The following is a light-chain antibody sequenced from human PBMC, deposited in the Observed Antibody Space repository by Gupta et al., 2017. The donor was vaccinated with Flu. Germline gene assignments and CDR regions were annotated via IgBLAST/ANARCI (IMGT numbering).Light chain of an antibody. Sequence: QSVLTQPPSASGTPGQRVTISCSGSSSNIGTRTVHWYQQLPGTAPRLLIYGNDQRPSGVPDRFSGSKSGTSASLAISGLQSEDEADYYCASWDDRLNGWVFGGGTKLTVL. CDR3: ASWDDRLNGWV. V-gene: IGLV1-44*01. J-gene: IGLJ3*02. CDR1: SSNIGTRT. CDR2: GND.